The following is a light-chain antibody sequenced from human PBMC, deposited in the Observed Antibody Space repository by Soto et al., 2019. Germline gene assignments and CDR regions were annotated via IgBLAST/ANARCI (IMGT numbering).Light chain of an antibody. J-gene: IGKJ1*01. CDR2: GAS. CDR3: QQYGTSLLT. Sequence: THYPGTLSLSPGERATLSCRASQNIISNLAWYQQKPGQAPSLLIYGASTRATGIPDRFSGSGSGTDFTLTISRLEPEDFAVYFCQQYGTSLLTFGQGTKVDVK. V-gene: IGKV3-20*01. CDR1: QNIISN.